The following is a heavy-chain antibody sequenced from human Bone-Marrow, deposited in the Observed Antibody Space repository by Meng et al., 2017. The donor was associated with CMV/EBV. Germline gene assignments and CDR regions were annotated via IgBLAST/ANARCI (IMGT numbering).Heavy chain of an antibody. J-gene: IGHJ3*02. D-gene: IGHD2-15*01. Sequence: GESLKISCAASGFTFSSYWMSWVRQAPGKGLEWVANIKQDGSEKYYVDSVKGRFTISRDNAKNSLYLQMNSLRAEDTAVYYCASGIVVVDAFDIWGQGPMVPVSS. CDR3: ASGIVVVDAFDI. CDR2: IKQDGSEK. V-gene: IGHV3-7*01. CDR1: GFTFSSYW.